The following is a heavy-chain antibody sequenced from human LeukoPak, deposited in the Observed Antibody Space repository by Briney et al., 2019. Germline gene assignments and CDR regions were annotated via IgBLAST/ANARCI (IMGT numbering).Heavy chain of an antibody. D-gene: IGHD3-10*01. Sequence: PGRSLRLPCAASRFTFSDYEMNCVRQAPGKGLEWVSYINSRGSNTYYTDSVKGRFTISRDNAKNSLYLQMNSLRVEDTAVYYCARGTHISLVRGALDYWGQGTLVTVSS. V-gene: IGHV3-48*03. CDR3: ARGTHISLVRGALDY. CDR1: RFTFSDYE. J-gene: IGHJ4*02. CDR2: INSRGSNT.